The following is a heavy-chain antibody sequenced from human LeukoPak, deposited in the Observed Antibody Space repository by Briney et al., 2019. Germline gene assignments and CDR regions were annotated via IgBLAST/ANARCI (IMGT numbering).Heavy chain of an antibody. J-gene: IGHJ4*02. CDR3: ARLSSSSGFDY. Sequence: GRSLRLSCAASGFTFDDYAMHWVRQAPGKGLEWVSGISWNSGSIGYADSVKGRFTISRDNAKNSLYLQMNSLRAEDTAVYYCARLSSSSGFDYWGQGTLVTVSS. D-gene: IGHD6-6*01. V-gene: IGHV3-9*01. CDR2: ISWNSGSI. CDR1: GFTFDDYA.